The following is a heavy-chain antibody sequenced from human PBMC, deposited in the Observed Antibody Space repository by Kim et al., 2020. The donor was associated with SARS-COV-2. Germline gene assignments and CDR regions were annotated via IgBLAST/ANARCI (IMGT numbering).Heavy chain of an antibody. V-gene: IGHV3-30*04. CDR2: ISYDGSNK. CDR1: GFTFSSYA. CDR3: ARNGGAMVGSFDY. D-gene: IGHD2-8*01. J-gene: IGHJ4*02. Sequence: GGSLRLSCAASGFTFSSYAMHWVRQAPGKGLEWVAVISYDGSNKYYADSVKGRFTISRDNSKNTLYLQMNSLRAEDTAVYYCARNGGAMVGSFDYWGQGTLVSGSS.